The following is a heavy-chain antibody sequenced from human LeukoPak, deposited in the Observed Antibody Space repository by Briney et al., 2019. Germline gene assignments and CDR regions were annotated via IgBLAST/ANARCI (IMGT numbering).Heavy chain of an antibody. CDR3: ARAVRSSWYSFDY. CDR2: INPNSGET. J-gene: IGHJ4*02. V-gene: IGHV1-2*02. CDR1: GYTFTGYF. Sequence: ASVKVSCKASGYTFTGYFMHWVRQAPGQGLEWMEWINPNSGETNYAQKFQGRVTMTRDTSIGTTYMELSRLRSDDTAVYYCARAVRSSWYSFDYWGQGTLVTVSS. D-gene: IGHD6-13*01.